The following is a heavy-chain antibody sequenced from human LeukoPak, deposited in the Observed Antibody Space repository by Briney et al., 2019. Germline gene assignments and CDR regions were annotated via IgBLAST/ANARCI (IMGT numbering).Heavy chain of an antibody. V-gene: IGHV1-46*01. J-gene: IGHJ4*02. D-gene: IGHD6-13*01. CDR3: ARDFGEQQLVRGYFDY. CDR2: INPSGGST. Sequence: ASVKVSCKASGYTFTSYYMHWVRQAPGQGLEWMGIINPSGGSTSYAQKFQGRVTMTRDTSTSTVYMELSSLRSEDTAVYYCARDFGEQQLVRGYFDYWGQGTLVTVSP. CDR1: GYTFTSYY.